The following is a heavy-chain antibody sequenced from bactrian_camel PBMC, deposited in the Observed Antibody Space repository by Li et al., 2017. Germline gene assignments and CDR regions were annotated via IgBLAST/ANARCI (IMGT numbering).Heavy chain of an antibody. D-gene: IGHD1*01. Sequence: QLVESGGGVVQPGGSLRLSCVASGFTFSRYDMSWVRQAPGKGLEWVSSIYRDVSHTYYRESVKGRFTISRGDAKNMVYLQMNSLKPEDTAMYRCAAYALCDKWFPMESYYLAQGTQVTVS. CDR1: GFTFSRYD. J-gene: IGHJ4*01. CDR2: IYRDVSHT. V-gene: IGHV3-2*01. CDR3: AAYALCDKWFPMESYY.